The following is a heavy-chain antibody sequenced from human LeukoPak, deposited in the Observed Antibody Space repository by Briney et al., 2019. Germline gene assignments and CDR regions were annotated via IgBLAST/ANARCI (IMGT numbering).Heavy chain of an antibody. CDR2: IWYDGSNK. J-gene: IGHJ4*02. D-gene: IGHD5-18*01. Sequence: GGSLRLSCAASGFTFSNYGMHWVRQAPGKGLEWVAVIWYDGSNKYYADSVKGRFTISRDNSKNTLFLQMNSLRAEDTAVYYCAREGKYSYGPFDYASQGTLVTVPS. V-gene: IGHV3-33*01. CDR1: GFTFSNYG. CDR3: AREGKYSYGPFDY.